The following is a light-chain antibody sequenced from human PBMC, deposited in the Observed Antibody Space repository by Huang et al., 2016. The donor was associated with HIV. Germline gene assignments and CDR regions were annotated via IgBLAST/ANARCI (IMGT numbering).Light chain of an antibody. Sequence: DIQLTQSPSSVSASEGDTVTITCRASQDISGWLAWYQQKPREAPTLLIHSTSILQSGVPSRVNGSGSGTDFSLTISSLRPDDFATYYCQQANMYPRSFGQGTRLDIK. CDR1: QDISGW. CDR3: QQANMYPRS. J-gene: IGKJ5*01. V-gene: IGKV1-12*01. CDR2: STS.